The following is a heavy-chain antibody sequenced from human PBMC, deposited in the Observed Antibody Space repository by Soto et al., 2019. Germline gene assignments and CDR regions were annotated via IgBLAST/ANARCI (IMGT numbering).Heavy chain of an antibody. CDR2: INPSGGST. D-gene: IGHD6-13*01. J-gene: IGHJ6*02. CDR3: ARRFMAAGGISYYYNSLDV. V-gene: IGHV1-46*01. CDR1: GYTFTGYS. Sequence: GASVKVSCKASGYTFTGYSMHWVRQAPGQGPEWMGIINPSGGSTSYAQKFQGRVTMTRDTSTSTVYMELSSLRSEDTAVYYCARRFMAAGGISYYYNSLDVWRQGNTVTVSS.